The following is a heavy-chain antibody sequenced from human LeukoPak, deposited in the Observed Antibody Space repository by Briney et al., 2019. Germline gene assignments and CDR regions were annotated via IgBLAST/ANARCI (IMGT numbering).Heavy chain of an antibody. D-gene: IGHD3-10*01. Sequence: ASVKVSCKASGYTFSSYGISWVRQAPGQGLEWVGWISTYNSDANYAQKFQGRVTMTAETSTTTAYMELRSLRSDDTAVYYCARDRGFGLDTFDFCGQGTLVTVSS. CDR1: GYTFSSYG. V-gene: IGHV1-18*01. CDR3: ARDRGFGLDTFDF. J-gene: IGHJ4*02. CDR2: ISTYNSDA.